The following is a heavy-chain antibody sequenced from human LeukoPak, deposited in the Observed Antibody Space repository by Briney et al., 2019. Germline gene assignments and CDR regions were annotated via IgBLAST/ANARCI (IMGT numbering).Heavy chain of an antibody. CDR1: GGSISSYY. CDR2: IYYSGST. V-gene: IGHV4-59*01. Sequence: PETLSPTSTVSGGSISSYYWSWIRQPPGKGLEWIGYIYYSGSTNYNPSLKSRVTISVDTSKNQFSLKLSSVTAADTAVYYCARIGHEDYYFDYWGQGNPFTVSS. J-gene: IGHJ4*02. CDR3: ARIGHEDYYFDY.